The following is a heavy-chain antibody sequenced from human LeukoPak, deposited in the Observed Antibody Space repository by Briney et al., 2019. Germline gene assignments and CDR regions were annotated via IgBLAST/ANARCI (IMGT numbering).Heavy chain of an antibody. V-gene: IGHV3-7*01. CDR1: GFTFSSYW. CDR3: ARVAAPRSNDY. J-gene: IGHJ4*02. CDR2: IKQDGSEK. D-gene: IGHD6-13*01. Sequence: GGSLRLSCAASGFTFSSYWMSWVRQAPGKGLEWVANIKQDGSEKYYVDSVKGRFTISRDNAKNSLYLQMNSLKTEDTAVYYCARVAAPRSNDYWGQGTLVTVSS.